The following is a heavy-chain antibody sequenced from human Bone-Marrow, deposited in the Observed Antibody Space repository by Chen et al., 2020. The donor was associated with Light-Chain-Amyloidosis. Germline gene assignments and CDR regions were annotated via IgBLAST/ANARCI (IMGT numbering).Heavy chain of an antibody. Sequence: EVQLEQSGPEVKKPGESLKISCKGSGYTFPNYWIGWARQMPGKGLEWMAVIYPDDSDARYSPSFEGQVTISADKSITTAYLQWRSLKASDTAMYYCARRRDGYNFDYWGQGTLVTVSS. CDR2: IYPDDSDA. V-gene: IGHV5-51*01. CDR3: ARRRDGYNFDY. CDR1: GYTFPNYW. D-gene: IGHD5-12*01. J-gene: IGHJ4*02.